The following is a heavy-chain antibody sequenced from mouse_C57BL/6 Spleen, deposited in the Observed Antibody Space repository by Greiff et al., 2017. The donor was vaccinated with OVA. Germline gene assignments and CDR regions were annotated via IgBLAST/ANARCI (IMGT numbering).Heavy chain of an antibody. J-gene: IGHJ4*01. CDR1: GFTFSDYY. CDR2: INYGGSST. D-gene: IGHD2-12*01. CDR3: ARWVLRLSMDY. V-gene: IGHV5-16*01. Sequence: EVKLVESEGGLVQPGSSMKLSCTASGFTFSDYYMAWVRQVPEKGLEWVANINYGGSSTYYLDSLKSRFIFSRDNAKNIRYLQMSSLKSEDTATYYCARWVLRLSMDYWGQGTSGTVSS.